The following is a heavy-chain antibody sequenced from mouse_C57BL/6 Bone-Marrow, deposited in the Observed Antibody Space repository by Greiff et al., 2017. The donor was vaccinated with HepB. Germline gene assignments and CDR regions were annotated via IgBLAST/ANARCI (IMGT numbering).Heavy chain of an antibody. J-gene: IGHJ4*01. CDR2: IYPGNSDT. CDR3: TRESLCFYYAMDY. D-gene: IGHD6-5*01. CDR1: GYTFTSYW. Sequence: VQLQQSGTVLARPGASVKMSCKTSGYTFTSYWMHWVKQRPGQGLEWIGAIYPGNSDTSYNQKFKGKAKLTAVTSASTAYMELSSLTNEDSAFYYCTRESLCFYYAMDYWGQGTSVTVSS. V-gene: IGHV1-5*01.